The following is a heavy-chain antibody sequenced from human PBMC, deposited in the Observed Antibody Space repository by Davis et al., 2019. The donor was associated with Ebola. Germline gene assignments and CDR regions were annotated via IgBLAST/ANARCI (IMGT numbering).Heavy chain of an antibody. J-gene: IGHJ4*02. CDR2: INTNTGNP. CDR3: ARGAGGSCYSLGLCDFDY. Sequence: ASVQVSCMASGYTFTSYAMNWVRQPPGQGIEWMGWINTNTGNPTYAQGFTGRFVVSLDTSVSTAYLQISSLKADDTAVYYCARGAGGSCYSLGLCDFDYWGQGTLVTVSS. V-gene: IGHV7-4-1*02. CDR1: GYTFTSYA. D-gene: IGHD2-15*01.